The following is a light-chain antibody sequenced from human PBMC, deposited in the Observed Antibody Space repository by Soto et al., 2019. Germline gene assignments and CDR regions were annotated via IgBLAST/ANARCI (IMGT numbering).Light chain of an antibody. J-gene: IGLJ2*01. CDR1: SSDVGGYNF. Sequence: QSALTQPRSVSGSPGQSVTISCTGSSSDVGGYNFVSWYQQHPGQAPKIVIYDVSRLSSGVPVRFSGSKSGNTASLTISGLQAEYEADYYCCSYADNSVLFGGGTKLTVL. CDR2: DVS. CDR3: CSYADNSVL. V-gene: IGLV2-11*02.